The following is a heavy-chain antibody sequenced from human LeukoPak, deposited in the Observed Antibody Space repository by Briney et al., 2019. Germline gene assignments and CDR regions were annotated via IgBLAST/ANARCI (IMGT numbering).Heavy chain of an antibody. CDR2: ISGSGGST. J-gene: IGHJ4*02. V-gene: IGHV3-23*01. CDR3: ARVGLRWPIDY. D-gene: IGHD4-23*01. Sequence: GSLRLSCAASGFTFSSYAMSWVRQAPGKGLEWVSGISGSGGSTYYADSVKGRFTISRDNSKNTLYLQMISLRAEDTAVYYCARVGLRWPIDYWGQGTLVTVSS. CDR1: GFTFSSYA.